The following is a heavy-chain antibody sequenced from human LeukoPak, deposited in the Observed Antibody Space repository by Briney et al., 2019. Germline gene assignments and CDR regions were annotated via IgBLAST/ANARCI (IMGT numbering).Heavy chain of an antibody. CDR2: IYPGDSDT. D-gene: IGHD2-2*01. CDR1: GYSVTSYW. V-gene: IGHV5-51*01. Sequence: GESLKISCKGSGYSVTSYWIGWVRQMPGKGLEWMGTIYPGDSDTRYSPSFQGQVTISADKSISTAYLQWSSLKASDTAMYYCARIGYCSSTSCYDFDYWGQGTLVTVSS. J-gene: IGHJ4*02. CDR3: ARIGYCSSTSCYDFDY.